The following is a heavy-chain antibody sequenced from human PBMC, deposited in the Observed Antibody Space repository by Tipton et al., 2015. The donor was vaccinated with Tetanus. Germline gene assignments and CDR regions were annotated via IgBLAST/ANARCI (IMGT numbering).Heavy chain of an antibody. D-gene: IGHD6-6*01. Sequence: TLSLTCTVSGGLITTGGYSWGWIRQPPGQGLEWLGYIYQTDSTYYNPSVRSRLTLSLQRSKNQVSLKLSSVTAADTAVYYCARPTLRLVIDSWGQGTLVTVSS. J-gene: IGHJ4*02. CDR1: GGLITTGGYS. V-gene: IGHV4-30-2*01. CDR3: ARPTLRLVIDS. CDR2: IYQTDST.